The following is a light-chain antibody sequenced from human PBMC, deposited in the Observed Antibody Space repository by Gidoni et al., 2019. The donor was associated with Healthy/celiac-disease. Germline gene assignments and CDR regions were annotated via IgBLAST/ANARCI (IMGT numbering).Light chain of an antibody. Sequence: TCSGDKLGDKYACWYQQKPGQSPVLVIYQDSKRPSGIPERFSGSNSGNTATLTISGTQAMDEADYYCQAWDSSTAVFGGGTQLTVL. J-gene: IGLJ7*01. CDR1: KLGDKY. CDR3: QAWDSSTAV. CDR2: QDS. V-gene: IGLV3-1*01.